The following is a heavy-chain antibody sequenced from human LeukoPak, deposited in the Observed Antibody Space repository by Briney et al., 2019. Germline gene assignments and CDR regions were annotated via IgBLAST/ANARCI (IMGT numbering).Heavy chain of an antibody. V-gene: IGHV1-8*01. J-gene: IGHJ6*03. CDR1: GYTFTSYD. CDR3: AKDAGHSSSWYDYYYYYMDG. D-gene: IGHD6-13*01. Sequence: ASVKVSCKASGYTFTSYDINWVRQATGQGLEWMGWMNPNSGNTGYAQKFQGRVTMTRNTSISTAYMELSSLRSEDTAVYYCAKDAGHSSSWYDYYYYYMDGWGKGTTVTGSS. CDR2: MNPNSGNT.